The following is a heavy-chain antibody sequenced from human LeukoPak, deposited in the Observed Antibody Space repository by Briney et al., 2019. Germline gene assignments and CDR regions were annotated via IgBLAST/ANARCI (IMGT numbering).Heavy chain of an antibody. Sequence: PGGSLRLSCAASGFTFSDYYMSWIRQAPGKGLEWVSYISSSGSTMYYADSVKGRFTISRDNAKNSLYLQMNSLRAEDTAVYYCARGCDSSSWYCAFDIWGQGTMVAVSS. CDR2: ISSSGSTM. CDR3: ARGCDSSSWYCAFDI. D-gene: IGHD6-13*01. CDR1: GFTFSDYY. V-gene: IGHV3-11*01. J-gene: IGHJ3*02.